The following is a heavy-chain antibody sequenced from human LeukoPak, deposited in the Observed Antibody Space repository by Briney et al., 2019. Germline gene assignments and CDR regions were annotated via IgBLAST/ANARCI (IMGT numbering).Heavy chain of an antibody. Sequence: SEALSLTCTVSGGSISSYYWSWIRQPPGKGLEWIGYIYYSGSTNYNPSLKSRVTISVDTSKNQFSLKLSSVTAADTAVYYCARLVYGSGSHDYWGQGTLVTVSS. CDR2: IYYSGST. CDR3: ARLVYGSGSHDY. J-gene: IGHJ4*02. V-gene: IGHV4-59*01. D-gene: IGHD3-10*01. CDR1: GGSISSYY.